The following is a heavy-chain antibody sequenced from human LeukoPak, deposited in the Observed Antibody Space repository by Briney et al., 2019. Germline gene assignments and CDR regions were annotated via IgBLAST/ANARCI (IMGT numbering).Heavy chain of an antibody. J-gene: IGHJ4*02. CDR1: GFTFSNAW. Sequence: GGSLRLSCAASGFTFSNAWMTWVRQAPGKGLEWVGRIKSKTDGGTTDYAAHVKGRFTISRDDSKNMLYLQMNSLKTEDTAVYYCTTGVVVTAIQDYWGQGTLVTVSS. D-gene: IGHD2-21*02. CDR2: IKSKTDGGTT. CDR3: TTGVVVTAIQDY. V-gene: IGHV3-15*01.